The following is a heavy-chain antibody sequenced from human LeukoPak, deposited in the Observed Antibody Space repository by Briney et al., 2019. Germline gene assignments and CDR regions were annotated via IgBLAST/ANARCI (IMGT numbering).Heavy chain of an antibody. Sequence: ASVTVSCKVSGYTLTELSMHWVRQAPGKGLEWMGGFDPEDGETIYAQKFQGRVTMTEDTSTDTAYMELSSLRSEDTAVYFCARGKTRGTLERLDYWGQGTLVTVSS. CDR1: GYTLTELS. D-gene: IGHD1-1*01. CDR2: FDPEDGET. V-gene: IGHV1-24*01. CDR3: ARGKTRGTLERLDY. J-gene: IGHJ4*02.